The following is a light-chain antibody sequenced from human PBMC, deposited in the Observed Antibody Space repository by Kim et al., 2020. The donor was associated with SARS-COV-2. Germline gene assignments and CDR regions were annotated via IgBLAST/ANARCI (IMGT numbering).Light chain of an antibody. CDR2: EIS. CDR1: QSLVYRNGNTY. V-gene: IGKV2-24*01. CDR3: MQATQFPYT. J-gene: IGKJ2*01. Sequence: DIVMTQTPLSLPVTLGQPASISCRSSQSLVYRNGNTYLSWLQQRPGQPPRLLVYEISNRFSGVPDRFSGSGAGTDFTLKISRVEAEDVGVYYCMQATQFPYTFGQGTKLEI.